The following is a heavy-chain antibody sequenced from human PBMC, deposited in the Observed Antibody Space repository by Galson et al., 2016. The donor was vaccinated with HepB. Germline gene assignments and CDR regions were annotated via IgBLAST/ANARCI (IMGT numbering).Heavy chain of an antibody. CDR2: INTDNGNT. J-gene: IGHJ6*02. CDR1: GYTFTSYG. Sequence: SVKVSCKASGYTFTSYGLSWVRQAPGQGLEWRGWINTDNGNTVYAQKVQDRVTMTTDTSTNTVYMELRSLRSDDTSIYYCARTTFCGAGGCYNNFGMDLWGQGTTATVSS. CDR3: ARTTFCGAGGCYNNFGMDL. D-gene: IGHD2-21*01. V-gene: IGHV1-18*04.